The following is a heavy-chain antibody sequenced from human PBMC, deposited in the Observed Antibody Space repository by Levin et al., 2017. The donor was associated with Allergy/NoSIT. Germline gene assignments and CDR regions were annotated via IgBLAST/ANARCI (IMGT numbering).Heavy chain of an antibody. CDR1: GFSFSTSW. CDR3: ARDLSY. CDR2: IKADGSEK. Sequence: GGSLRLSCVASGFSFSTSWMTWVRQAPGKGLEWVANIKADGSEKYYGDSMKGRFTVSRNNAKNSLYLQMNSLRAEDTAVYYCARDLSYWGQGTLVTVSS. V-gene: IGHV3-7*01. J-gene: IGHJ4*02.